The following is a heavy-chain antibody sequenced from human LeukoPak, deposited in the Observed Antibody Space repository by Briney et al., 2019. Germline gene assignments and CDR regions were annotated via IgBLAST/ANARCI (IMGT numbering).Heavy chain of an antibody. J-gene: IGHJ6*02. Sequence: GGSLRLSCAASGFTFSSYAMSWVRQAPGKGLEWVSAISGSGGSTYYADSVKGRFTISRDNSKNTLYLQMNSLRAEDTAVYYCAKDRELRYFDWLFNYGMDVWGQGTTVTVSS. V-gene: IGHV3-23*01. CDR3: AKDRELRYFDWLFNYGMDV. D-gene: IGHD3-9*01. CDR2: ISGSGGST. CDR1: GFTFSSYA.